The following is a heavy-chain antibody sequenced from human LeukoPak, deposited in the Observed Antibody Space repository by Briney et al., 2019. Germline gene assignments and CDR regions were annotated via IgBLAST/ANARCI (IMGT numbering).Heavy chain of an antibody. V-gene: IGHV3-43D*03. CDR3: AKDRSSNNWFDY. CDR2: ISWDGGST. CDR1: GFTFSPYT. Sequence: QPGGSLRLSCAASGFTFSPYTMNWVRQAPGKGLEWVSLISWDGGSTYYADSVKGRFTISRDNSKNSLYLQMNSLRAEDTALYYCAKDRSSNNWFDYWGQGTLVTVSS. D-gene: IGHD6-13*01. J-gene: IGHJ4*02.